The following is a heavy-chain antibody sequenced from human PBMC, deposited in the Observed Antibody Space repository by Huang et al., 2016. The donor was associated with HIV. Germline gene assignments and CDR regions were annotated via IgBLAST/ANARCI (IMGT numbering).Heavy chain of an antibody. V-gene: IGHV3-74*01. J-gene: IGHJ4*02. CDR3: VRDPRIQSWLNYFDY. Sequence: EVQLVESGGGLVQPGGSLRLSCAASGFTFSSYWMHWVRQAPGKGLVWVSRIKSDGSRAGYADSVKGRFTIARDNAKNTLYLQMNSLRAEDTAGYYCVRDPRIQSWLNYFDYWGQGTLVSVSS. CDR2: IKSDGSRA. D-gene: IGHD3-22*01. CDR1: GFTFSSYW.